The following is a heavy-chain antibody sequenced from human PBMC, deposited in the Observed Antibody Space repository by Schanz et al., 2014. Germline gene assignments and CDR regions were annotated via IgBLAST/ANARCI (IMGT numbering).Heavy chain of an antibody. J-gene: IGHJ3*01. CDR1: GITFSGYS. CDR3: ARDYKVDLPSPRHDAFDV. CDR2: ISGSSSTK. Sequence: EVQLVESGGGVVRPGGSLRLSCAASGITFSGYSMNWVRQAPGKGLEWVSYISGSSSTKYYADSVKGRFTISRDNGKKSLYLQKNSVRAEDPAVYFWARDYKVDLPSPRHDAFDVWGQGTVVTVSS. D-gene: IGHD3-10*01. V-gene: IGHV3-48*01.